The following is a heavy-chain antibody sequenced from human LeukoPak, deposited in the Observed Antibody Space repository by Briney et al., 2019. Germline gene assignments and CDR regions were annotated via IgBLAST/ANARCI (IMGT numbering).Heavy chain of an antibody. V-gene: IGHV4-39*01. Sequence: SETLSLTCTVSGGSISSSSYYWGWIRQPPGRGLEWIGSIYYSGSTYYNPSLKSRVTISVDTSKNQFSLKLSSVTAADTAVYYCARLASRETISLDYWGQGTLVTVSS. CDR3: ARLASRETISLDY. CDR2: IYYSGST. J-gene: IGHJ4*02. CDR1: GGSISSSSYY. D-gene: IGHD3-9*01.